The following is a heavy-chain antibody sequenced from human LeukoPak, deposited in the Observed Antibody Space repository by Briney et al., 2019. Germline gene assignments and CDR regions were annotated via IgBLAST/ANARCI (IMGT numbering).Heavy chain of an antibody. CDR2: ISSSSSYI. Sequence: GGSLRLSCAASGFIFSHYNMNWVRQAPGKGLEWVSSISSSSSYIYYADSVKGRFTISRDNAKNSLYLQMNSLRAEDTAVYYCARGMATIDGYYYYMDVWGKGTTVTVSS. D-gene: IGHD5-24*01. V-gene: IGHV3-21*01. J-gene: IGHJ6*03. CDR1: GFIFSHYN. CDR3: ARGMATIDGYYYYMDV.